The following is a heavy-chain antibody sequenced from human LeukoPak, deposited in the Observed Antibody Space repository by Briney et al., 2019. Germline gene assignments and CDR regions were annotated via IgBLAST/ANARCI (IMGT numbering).Heavy chain of an antibody. CDR2: INPNSGGT. Sequence: ASVKVSCKASGYTFTGYYMHWVRQAPGQGLEWMGWINPNSGGTNYAQKFQGRVTMTRDTSISTAYMELSRLRSDDTAVYYCARDLYDSSGYYEPRAEYFQHWGQGTLVTVSS. CDR3: ARDLYDSSGYYEPRAEYFQH. D-gene: IGHD3-22*01. V-gene: IGHV1-2*02. CDR1: GYTFTGYY. J-gene: IGHJ1*01.